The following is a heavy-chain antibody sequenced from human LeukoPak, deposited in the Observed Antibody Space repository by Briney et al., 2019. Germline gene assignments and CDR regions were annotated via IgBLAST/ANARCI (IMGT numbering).Heavy chain of an antibody. V-gene: IGHV1-69*01. CDR1: GGTFSSYA. D-gene: IGHD3-10*01. J-gene: IGHJ5*02. Sequence: GASVKASCKASGGTFSSYAISWVRQAPGQGIEWMGGIIPIFGTANYAQKFQGRVTITADESTSTAYMELSSLRSEDTAVYYCARAFRFGELGAFDPWGQGTLVTVSS. CDR3: ARAFRFGELGAFDP. CDR2: IIPIFGTA.